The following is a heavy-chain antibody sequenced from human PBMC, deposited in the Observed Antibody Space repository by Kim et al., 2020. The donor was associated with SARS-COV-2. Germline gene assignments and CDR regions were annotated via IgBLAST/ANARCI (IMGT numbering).Heavy chain of an antibody. CDR2: ISYDGSNK. D-gene: IGHD5-12*01. CDR1: GFTFSSYA. J-gene: IGHJ4*02. Sequence: GGSLRLSCAASGFTFSSYAMHWVRQVPGKGLEWVAVISYDGSNKYYADSVKGRFTISRDNSKNTLYLQMNSLRAEDTAVYYCARDFKVATTGTDYWGQGTLVTVSS. CDR3: ARDFKVATTGTDY. V-gene: IGHV3-30-3*01.